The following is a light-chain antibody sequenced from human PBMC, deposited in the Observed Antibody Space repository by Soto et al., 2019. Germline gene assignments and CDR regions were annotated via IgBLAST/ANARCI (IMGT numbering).Light chain of an antibody. J-gene: IGKJ4*02. V-gene: IGKV3-11*01. CDR3: QQRSKCRIT. CDR2: DAS. Sequence: LVLTPSPPPLSLSPXXIATLXGRASQSVSSYLAWYQQKPGQVPRLIIYDASNRATGIAGRFSGSGSGTDFTLTISSLEPEDFAVYYCQQRSKCRITF. CDR1: QSVSSY.